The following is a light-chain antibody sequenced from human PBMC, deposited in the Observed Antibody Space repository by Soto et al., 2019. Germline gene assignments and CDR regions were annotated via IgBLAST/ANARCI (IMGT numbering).Light chain of an antibody. V-gene: IGKV1-5*01. CDR1: QSISSF. Sequence: DIQITQSPSTLSASVGDRVTITCRASQSISSFLAWYQQKPGKAPKLLIYGASTLEYGVPLRFSGSGSGTELTLTISSLQPDDFATYYCQQTYTTPEITFGQGTRLEIK. CDR2: GAS. J-gene: IGKJ5*01. CDR3: QQTYTTPEIT.